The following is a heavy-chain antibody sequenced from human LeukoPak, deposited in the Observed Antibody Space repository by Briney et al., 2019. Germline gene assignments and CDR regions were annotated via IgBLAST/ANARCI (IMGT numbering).Heavy chain of an antibody. Sequence: PGGSLRLSCATSGFTFSSCGMNWVRQAPGEGLEWVSSISSSSTYIYYGDSVKGRFTISRDNAKNSLYLQMNSLRAEDTALYYCARARGGTLLRGVSSGWFDPWGQGTLVTVSS. J-gene: IGHJ5*02. V-gene: IGHV3-21*06. CDR2: ISSSSTYI. CDR1: GFTFSSCG. CDR3: ARARGGTLLRGVSSGWFDP. D-gene: IGHD3-10*01.